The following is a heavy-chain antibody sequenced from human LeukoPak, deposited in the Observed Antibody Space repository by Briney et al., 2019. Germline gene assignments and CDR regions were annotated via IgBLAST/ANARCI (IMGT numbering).Heavy chain of an antibody. Sequence: GGSLRLSCAASGFTFSSYAMHWVRQAPGKGLEWVAVISYDGSNKYCADSVKGRFTISRDNSKNTLYLQMNSLRAEDTAVYYCARPETYYDILTGYYLPGIDYWGQGTLVTVSS. J-gene: IGHJ4*02. CDR3: ARPETYYDILTGYYLPGIDY. V-gene: IGHV3-30*04. CDR1: GFTFSSYA. CDR2: ISYDGSNK. D-gene: IGHD3-9*01.